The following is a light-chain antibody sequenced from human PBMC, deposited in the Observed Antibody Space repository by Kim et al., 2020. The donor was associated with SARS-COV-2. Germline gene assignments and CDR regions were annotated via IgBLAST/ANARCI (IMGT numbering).Light chain of an antibody. Sequence: ASVGDRVTITCRTSQNINSYLNWYQQKPGKAPKLLIYAASSLQSGVPSRFSGSGSGTDFTLTISSLQPEDFATYYCQQSYSTPLTFGGGTKVDIK. V-gene: IGKV1-39*01. CDR2: AAS. CDR3: QQSYSTPLT. CDR1: QNINSY. J-gene: IGKJ4*01.